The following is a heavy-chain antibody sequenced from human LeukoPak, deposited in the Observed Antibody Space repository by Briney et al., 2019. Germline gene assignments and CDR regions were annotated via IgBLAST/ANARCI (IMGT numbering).Heavy chain of an antibody. J-gene: IGHJ6*03. CDR3: ARLTAPYYYYMDV. Sequence: SETLSLTCTVSGGSINNYYWGWIRQPPGKGLEWIGYIHTSGSTNYNPSLKSRVTISVDTSKNQFSLKLRSVTAADTAVYYCARLTAPYYYYMDVWGKGTTVTVSS. CDR1: GGSINNYY. CDR2: IHTSGST. D-gene: IGHD5-18*01. V-gene: IGHV4-4*09.